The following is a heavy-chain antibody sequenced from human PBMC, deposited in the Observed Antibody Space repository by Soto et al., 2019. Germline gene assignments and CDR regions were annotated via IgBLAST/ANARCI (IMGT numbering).Heavy chain of an antibody. CDR2: SSTYNGNT. CDR1: GYTYTRDN. V-gene: IGHV1-18*01. D-gene: IGHD3-10*01. CDR3: AREMVRGVGSDY. J-gene: IGHJ4*02. Sequence: ASMKVSSKASGYTYTRDNIRWTQQATGQGLAWMGWSSTYNGNTKYAQKLHGRVTMTTDTSTSTAYMELRSLRSDDTAVFYCAREMVRGVGSDYWGQGT.